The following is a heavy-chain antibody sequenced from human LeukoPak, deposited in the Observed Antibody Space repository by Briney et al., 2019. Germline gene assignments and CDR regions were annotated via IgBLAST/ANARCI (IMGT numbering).Heavy chain of an antibody. V-gene: IGHV3-23*01. D-gene: IGHD3-10*01. J-gene: IGHJ4*02. CDR3: AKDNRGVTLFEY. Sequence: TGGSLRLSCAASGFSVISNYMSWVRQAPGKGLEWVSAISGSGGSTYYADSVKGRFTISRDNSRNTLYLQMNSLRAEDTAVYYCAKDNRGVTLFEYWGQGTLVTVSS. CDR1: GFSVISNY. CDR2: ISGSGGST.